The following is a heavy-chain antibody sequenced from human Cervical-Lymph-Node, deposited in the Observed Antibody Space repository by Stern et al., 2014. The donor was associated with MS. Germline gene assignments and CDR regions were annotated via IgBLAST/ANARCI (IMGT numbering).Heavy chain of an antibody. CDR3: ARTIGSWYGLSSVKAYDI. CDR2: IYPGDSDA. D-gene: IGHD2-15*01. CDR1: GYSFPYYW. J-gene: IGHJ3*02. Sequence: EVQLEESGAEVMEPGESLKISCKGSGYSFPYYWIAWVRQMPGKGLEWMGLIYPGDSDARYSPSFEGQVTMSADKSISTAYLQWSSLEASDTGMYYCARTIGSWYGLSSVKAYDIWGQGTMVTVSS. V-gene: IGHV5-51*01.